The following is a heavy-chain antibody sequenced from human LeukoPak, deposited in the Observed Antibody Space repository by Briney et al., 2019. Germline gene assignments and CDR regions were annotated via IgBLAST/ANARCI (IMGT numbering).Heavy chain of an antibody. J-gene: IGHJ6*03. D-gene: IGHD6-13*01. V-gene: IGHV3-7*01. Sequence: HPGGSLRLSCAASGFTFSSYWMSWVRQAPGKGLEWVANIKQGGSEKYYVDSVKGRFTISRDNAKNSLYLQMNSLRAEDTAVYYCARDSIAAAYYYYYYMDVWGKGTTVTVSS. CDR1: GFTFSSYW. CDR2: IKQGGSEK. CDR3: ARDSIAAAYYYYYYMDV.